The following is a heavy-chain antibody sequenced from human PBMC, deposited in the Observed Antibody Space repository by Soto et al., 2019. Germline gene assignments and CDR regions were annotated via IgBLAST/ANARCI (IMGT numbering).Heavy chain of an antibody. CDR1: GGTFSSYA. J-gene: IGHJ6*02. V-gene: IGHV1-69*13. CDR2: SIPIFGTA. CDR3: ARGRVGATSFYYGIDF. D-gene: IGHD1-26*01. Sequence: GASVKVSCKASGGTFSSYAISWVRPAPGQGLEWMGGSIPIFGTANYEQKVQDRVTITADESTSTAYMELSSLRSQDTAGYYCARGRVGATSFYYGIDFSDQGPKVTVSS.